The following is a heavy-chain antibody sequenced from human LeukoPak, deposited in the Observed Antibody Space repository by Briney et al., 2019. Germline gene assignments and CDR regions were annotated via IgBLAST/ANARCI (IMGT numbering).Heavy chain of an antibody. CDR1: GGSIRSYY. CDR2: IYYSGST. CDR3: ARVYYSSSYDYWYFDL. V-gene: IGHV4-59*01. Sequence: PSETLSLTCTVSGGSIRSYYWSWIRQPPGKGLEWIGYIYYSGSTNYNPSLKSRVTISIDTSKNQFSLKLSSVTAADTAVYYCARVYYSSSYDYWYFDLWGRGTLVTVSS. D-gene: IGHD6-13*01. J-gene: IGHJ2*01.